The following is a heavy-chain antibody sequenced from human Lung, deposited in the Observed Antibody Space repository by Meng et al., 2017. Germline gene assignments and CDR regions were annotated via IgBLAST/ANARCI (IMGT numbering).Heavy chain of an antibody. Sequence: QLQLPESGPRLLQPSGPLSLARAVSCDSITRTQWWSWLRQTPGKGLEWIGEISHSGSTVYRPSLQGRVSISLDKSNNEFSLKLTSVTAADTAVYYCARETLRELGLFHYWGQGILVTVSS. CDR1: CDSITRTQW. CDR3: ARETLRELGLFHY. D-gene: IGHD1-7*01. J-gene: IGHJ4*02. CDR2: ISHSGST. V-gene: IGHV4-4*02.